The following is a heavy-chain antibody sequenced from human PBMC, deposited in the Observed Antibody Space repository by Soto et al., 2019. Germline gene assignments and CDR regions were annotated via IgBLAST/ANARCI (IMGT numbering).Heavy chain of an antibody. CDR2: IYPGDSDT. V-gene: IGHV5-51*01. Sequence: GESLKISCKGSGYSFTSYWIGWVRQMPGKGLEWMGIIYPGDSDTRYSPSFQGQVTISADKSISTAYLQWCSLKASDTAMYYCARYRAVAGGDYYYYYGMDVWGQGTTVTVS. D-gene: IGHD6-19*01. J-gene: IGHJ6*02. CDR1: GYSFTSYW. CDR3: ARYRAVAGGDYYYYYGMDV.